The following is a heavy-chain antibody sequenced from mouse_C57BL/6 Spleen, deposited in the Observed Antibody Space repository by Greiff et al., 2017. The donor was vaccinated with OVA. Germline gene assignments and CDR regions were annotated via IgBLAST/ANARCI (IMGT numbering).Heavy chain of an antibody. CDR2: IHPNSGST. Sequence: QVQLQPPGAELVPPGASVTFSCKASGYTFPSYWMPWVQQRPGQGLEWIGMIHPNSGSTNYNEKFKSKATLTVDKSSSTAYMQLSSLTSEDSAVYYCARKAVTGTYDYWGQGTTLTVSS. V-gene: IGHV1-64*01. CDR3: ARKAVTGTYDY. J-gene: IGHJ2*01. D-gene: IGHD4-1*01. CDR1: GYTFPSYW.